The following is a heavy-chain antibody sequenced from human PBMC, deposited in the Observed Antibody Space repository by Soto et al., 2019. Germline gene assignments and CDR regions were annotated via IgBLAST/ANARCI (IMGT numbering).Heavy chain of an antibody. V-gene: IGHV1-69*12. CDR3: ARHDCISSSCYYYYYYGMDV. D-gene: IGHD2-2*01. CDR2: IIPIFDTA. CDR1: GGTFSSYA. J-gene: IGHJ6*02. Sequence: QVQLVQSGAEVKKPGSSVKVSCKASGGTFSSYAISWVRQAPGQGLEWMGGIIPIFDTANYAQNFQGRVTITADEYTSTAYMELSSLRSEDTAVYYCARHDCISSSCYYYYYYGMDVWCQGTKVTVSS.